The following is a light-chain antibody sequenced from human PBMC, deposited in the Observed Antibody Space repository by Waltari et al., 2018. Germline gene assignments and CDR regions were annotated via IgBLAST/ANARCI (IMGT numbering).Light chain of an antibody. Sequence: DIQMTQSPSSLSASVGDRVTITCRASQGIANYLAWYQQKPGKVPKLLIYVTSTLQSGVPARFSGSGSGTDFTLTISSLQPEDAATYYCQKYNSAPYTFGQGTKLEIK. J-gene: IGKJ2*01. CDR1: QGIANY. CDR2: VTS. CDR3: QKYNSAPYT. V-gene: IGKV1-27*01.